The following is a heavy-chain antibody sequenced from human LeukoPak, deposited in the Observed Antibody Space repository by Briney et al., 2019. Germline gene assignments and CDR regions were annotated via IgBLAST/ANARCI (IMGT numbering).Heavy chain of an antibody. Sequence: PSETLSLTCAVYGGSFSGYYWSWIRQPPGKGLEWIGEINHSGSTNYNPSLKSRVTISVDTSKNQFSLKLSSVTAADTAVYYCARERSVWELPPIDAFDIWGQGTMVTVSS. J-gene: IGHJ3*02. V-gene: IGHV4-34*01. D-gene: IGHD1-26*01. CDR1: GGSFSGYY. CDR2: INHSGST. CDR3: ARERSVWELPPIDAFDI.